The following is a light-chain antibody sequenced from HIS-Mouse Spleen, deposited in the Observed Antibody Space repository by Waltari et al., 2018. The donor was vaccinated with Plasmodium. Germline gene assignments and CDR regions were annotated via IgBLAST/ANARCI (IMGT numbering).Light chain of an antibody. CDR1: NIGSKS. J-gene: IGLJ3*02. CDR3: QVWDSSSDHRV. CDR2: DDS. V-gene: IGLV3-21*02. Sequence: SYVLTQPPSVSVAPGQTARITCGGNNIGSKSVHWYQQKPGQAPVLVVYDDSDRPSGSRERFSGSNSGNTATLTSSRVEAGDEADYYCQVWDSSSDHRVFGGGTKLTVL.